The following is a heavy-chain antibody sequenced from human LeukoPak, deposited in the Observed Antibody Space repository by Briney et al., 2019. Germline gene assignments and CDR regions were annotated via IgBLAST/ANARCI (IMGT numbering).Heavy chain of an antibody. CDR1: GFSFSSYW. CDR2: IKPDGSGK. CDR3: SSQPAVIDLDF. D-gene: IGHD2/OR15-2a*01. J-gene: IGHJ4*02. V-gene: IGHV3-7*01. Sequence: PGGSLRLSCAASGFSFSSYWMTWVRQVPGKGLEWVANIKPDGSGKHYVDSVKGRFTISRDNAKSSLYLQMDSLRVEDTAVYYCSSQPAVIDLDFWGQGAQVTVSS.